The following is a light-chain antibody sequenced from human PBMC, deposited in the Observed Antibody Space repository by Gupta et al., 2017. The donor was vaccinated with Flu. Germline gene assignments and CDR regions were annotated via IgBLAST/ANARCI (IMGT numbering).Light chain of an antibody. V-gene: IGLV2-14*03. J-gene: IGLJ3*02. CDR1: SLDIGTYNS. Sequence: QSGLTQPASVSGSPGQSITISCTGTSLDIGTYNSVSWYQQHPGKAPKLMIYEVTNRPSGVSDRFSGSKFGNTASLTISGLQGEDEAHYYCTSFTTSSTWVFGGGTKMTVL. CDR2: EVT. CDR3: TSFTTSSTWV.